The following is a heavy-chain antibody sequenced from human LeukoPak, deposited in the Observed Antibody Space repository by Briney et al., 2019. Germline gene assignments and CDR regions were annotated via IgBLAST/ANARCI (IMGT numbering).Heavy chain of an antibody. V-gene: IGHV3-48*02. Sequence: GGSLRLSCAASGFNFGTSSMNWVRQTPGKGLEWISYISSSSTTIYYADSVKGRFTISRDNAKNSLDLQMNSRRDEDTAVYYCARGRSGWYFDLWGRGTLVTVSS. CDR3: ARGRSGWYFDL. J-gene: IGHJ2*01. CDR1: GFNFGTSS. D-gene: IGHD3-10*01. CDR2: ISSSSTTI.